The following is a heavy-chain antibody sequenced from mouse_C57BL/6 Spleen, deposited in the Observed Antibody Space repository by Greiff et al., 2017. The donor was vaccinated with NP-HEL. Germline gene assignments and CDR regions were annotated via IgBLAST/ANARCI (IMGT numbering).Heavy chain of an antibody. J-gene: IGHJ4*01. CDR1: GYTFTSYW. CDR3: ARSGTGDAMDD. CDR2: IHPNSGST. Sequence: QVQLQQPGAELVKPGASVKLSCKASGYTFTSYWMHWVKQRPGQGLEWIGMIHPNSGSTNYNEKFKSKATLTVDKSSSTAYMQLSSLTSEDYAVYYCARSGTGDAMDDWGQGTSVTVSS. V-gene: IGHV1-64*01. D-gene: IGHD4-1*01.